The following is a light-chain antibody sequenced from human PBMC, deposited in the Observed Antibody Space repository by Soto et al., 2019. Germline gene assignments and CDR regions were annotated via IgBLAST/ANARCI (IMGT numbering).Light chain of an antibody. J-gene: IGKJ3*01. V-gene: IGKV1-39*01. CDR2: AAS. CDR1: QSISSY. CDR3: EQSYRLFT. Sequence: DIQMTPSTSSLSVFVGDRVTITCRASQSISSYLNWYQQKPGKAPKLLIYAASSLQIGVPSRFRGSVSGTDFSFPISSLHPADFETYFCEQSYRLFTLGPGARVDIK.